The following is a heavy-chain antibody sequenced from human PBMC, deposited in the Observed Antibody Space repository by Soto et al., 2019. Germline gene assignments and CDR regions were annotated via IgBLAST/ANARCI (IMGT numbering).Heavy chain of an antibody. V-gene: IGHV4-4*02. CDR3: ARVYSGSYSDS. CDR1: GGSISSNNW. D-gene: IGHD1-26*01. J-gene: IGHJ4*02. Sequence: SETLSLTCAVSGGSISSNNWWSWVRQPPGKGLEWIGEIFHSGSTYYSPSLKSRVTISVDKSKKYFSLNLTSVTAADTAVYYCARVYSGSYSDSWGQGTLVTVPQ. CDR2: IFHSGST.